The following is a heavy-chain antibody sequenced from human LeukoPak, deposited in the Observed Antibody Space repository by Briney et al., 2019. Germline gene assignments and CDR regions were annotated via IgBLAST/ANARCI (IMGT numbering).Heavy chain of an antibody. CDR2: IYPADSTA. Sequence: GESLKISCKASGYSFTTYWIGWVRQMPGKGLEWMGIIYPADSTAHYSPSFQGQVTITADKSISTAYLQWSSLKASDTAMYYCARRSNHWSQFDPWGQGTLVTVSS. CDR1: GYSFTTYW. D-gene: IGHD1-14*01. CDR3: ARRSNHWSQFDP. V-gene: IGHV5-51*01. J-gene: IGHJ5*02.